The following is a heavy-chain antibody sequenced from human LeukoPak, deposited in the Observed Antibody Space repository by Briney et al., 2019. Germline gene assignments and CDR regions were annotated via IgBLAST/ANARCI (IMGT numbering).Heavy chain of an antibody. D-gene: IGHD3-10*02. V-gene: IGHV1-69*13. CDR3: ARERTYVHQTPDAFDI. CDR2: IIPIFGTA. Sequence: SVKVSCKASGGTFSSYAISWVRQAPGQGLEWMGGIIPIFGTANYAQKFQGRVTITADESTSTAYMELSSLRSEDTAVYYCARERTYVHQTPDAFDIWGQGTTVTVSS. CDR1: GGTFSSYA. J-gene: IGHJ3*02.